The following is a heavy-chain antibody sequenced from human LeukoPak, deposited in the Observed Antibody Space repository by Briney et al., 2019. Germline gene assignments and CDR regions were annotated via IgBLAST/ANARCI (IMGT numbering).Heavy chain of an antibody. CDR2: IRYDGSNK. Sequence: PGGSLRLSCAASGFTFSSYGMHWVRQAAGKGLEWVAFIRYDGSNKYYADSVKGRFTISRDNSKNTLYLQMNSLRAEDTAVYYCAKGSGYEAHYYYYMDVWGKGTTVTISS. CDR1: GFTFSSYG. J-gene: IGHJ6*03. CDR3: AKGSGYEAHYYYYMDV. D-gene: IGHD5-12*01. V-gene: IGHV3-30*02.